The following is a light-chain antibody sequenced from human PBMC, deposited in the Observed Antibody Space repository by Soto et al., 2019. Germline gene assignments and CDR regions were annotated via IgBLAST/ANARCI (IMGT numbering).Light chain of an antibody. V-gene: IGKV3-20*01. CDR2: GAS. CDR3: QQYGSSPWT. Sequence: ETVLTQSPGTLSLSPGERATLSCRASQTIRSNYLAWYRQTPGQAPRLLIYGASNRATGIADRFSGSGSGTDFTLIISRLEPEDSALDYCQQYGSSPWTFGQGTKVEIK. J-gene: IGKJ1*01. CDR1: QTIRSNY.